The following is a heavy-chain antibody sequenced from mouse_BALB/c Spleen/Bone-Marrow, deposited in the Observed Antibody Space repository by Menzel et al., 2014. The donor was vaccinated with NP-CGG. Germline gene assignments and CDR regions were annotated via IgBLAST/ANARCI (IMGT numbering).Heavy chain of an antibody. D-gene: IGHD2-1*01. CDR2: IYPGDDDT. Sequence: VQLQQSGAELVRPGSSVKISCKASGYAISGYWMNWVKQRPGQGLEWIGQIYPGDDDTIYNEKFKGKATLTADKSSNTAYMQLSSLTSEDSAVYLCAREDYGNSWFAYWGQGTLVTVSA. V-gene: IGHV1-80*01. CDR1: GYAISGYW. J-gene: IGHJ3*01. CDR3: AREDYGNSWFAY.